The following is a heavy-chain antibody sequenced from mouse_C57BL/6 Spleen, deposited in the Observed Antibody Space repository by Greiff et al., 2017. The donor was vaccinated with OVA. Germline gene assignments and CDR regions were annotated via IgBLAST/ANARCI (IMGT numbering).Heavy chain of an antibody. Sequence: QVQLKQPGAELVKPGASVKLSCKASGYTFTSYWMHWVKQRPGQGLEWIGMIHPNSGSTNYNEKFKSKATLTVDKSSSTAYMQLSSLTSEDSAVYYCAREGVYDGYFYAMDYWDQGTSVTVSS. CDR1: GYTFTSYW. V-gene: IGHV1-64*01. D-gene: IGHD2-3*01. CDR3: AREGVYDGYFYAMDY. CDR2: IHPNSGST. J-gene: IGHJ4*01.